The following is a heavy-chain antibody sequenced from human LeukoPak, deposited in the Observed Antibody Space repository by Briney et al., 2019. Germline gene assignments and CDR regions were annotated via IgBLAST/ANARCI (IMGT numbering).Heavy chain of an antibody. CDR1: GDSIRGFY. CDR3: ARAVYYDFWSGYFPYFDY. D-gene: IGHD3-3*01. Sequence: PSETLSLTCNVSGDSIRGFYWGWIRQPPGKGLEWIGYFYYSGDTNYNPALESRVIISVDTSKNQFSLKLSSLTAADTAVYYCARAVYYDFWSGYFPYFDYWGQGTLVTVSS. J-gene: IGHJ4*02. CDR2: FYYSGDT. V-gene: IGHV4-59*01.